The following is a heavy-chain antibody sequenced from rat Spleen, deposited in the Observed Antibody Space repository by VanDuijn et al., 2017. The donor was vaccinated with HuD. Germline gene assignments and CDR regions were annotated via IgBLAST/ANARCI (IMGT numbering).Heavy chain of an antibody. CDR2: ITNTGDNA. CDR1: GFTFNNYW. CDR3: TTDRPGALMEA. V-gene: IGHV5-31*01. Sequence: EVQLVESGGGLVQPGRSLKLSCVASGFTFNNYWMTWIRQAPGKGLEWVASITNTGDNAHYPDFVKGRFTISRDNAKSTLYLQMDSLRSEDTATYYCTTDRPGALMEAWGQGASVTVSS. D-gene: IGHD5-1*01. J-gene: IGHJ4*01.